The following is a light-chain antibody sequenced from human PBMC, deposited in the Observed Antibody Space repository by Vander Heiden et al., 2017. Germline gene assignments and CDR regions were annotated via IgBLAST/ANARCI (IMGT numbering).Light chain of an antibody. J-gene: IGKJ4*02. CDR3: QQYDNLPLT. Sequence: DIQMTQSPSSLSASVGDRVTSTCQASQDISNYVNWYQQKPGKAPKLLIYDASNLETGVPSSVSGSGSGTDFTFTISSLQPEDIATYYCQQYDNLPLTFGGGTKVXIK. CDR2: DAS. CDR1: QDISNY. V-gene: IGKV1-33*01.